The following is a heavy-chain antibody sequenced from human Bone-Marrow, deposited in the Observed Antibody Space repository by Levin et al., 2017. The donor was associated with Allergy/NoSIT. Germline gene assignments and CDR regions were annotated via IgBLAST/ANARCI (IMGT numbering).Heavy chain of an antibody. J-gene: IGHJ4*02. CDR1: GYTFSSFS. Sequence: ASVKVSCMASGYTFSSFSFHWVRQAPGQGLEWMGWIHGGNGDTKYSQNFQGRVTITIDTSASTTFMELTSLRSEDTAVYYCARARGFSGYDFWGQGTLLTVSS. CDR3: ARARGFSGYDF. CDR2: IHGGNGDT. V-gene: IGHV1-3*01. D-gene: IGHD5-12*01.